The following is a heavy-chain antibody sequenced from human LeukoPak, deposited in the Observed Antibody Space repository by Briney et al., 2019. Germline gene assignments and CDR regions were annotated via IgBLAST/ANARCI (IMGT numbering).Heavy chain of an antibody. CDR2: IIPILGIA. CDR3: AKLLRSNWFDP. V-gene: IGHV1-69*04. Sequence: GASVKVSCKASGYTFTSYDINWVRQATGQGLEWMGRIIPILGIANYAQKFQGRVTITADKSTSTAYMELSSLRSEDTAVYYCAKLLRSNWFDPWGQGTLVTVSS. D-gene: IGHD2-15*01. CDR1: GYTFTSYD. J-gene: IGHJ5*02.